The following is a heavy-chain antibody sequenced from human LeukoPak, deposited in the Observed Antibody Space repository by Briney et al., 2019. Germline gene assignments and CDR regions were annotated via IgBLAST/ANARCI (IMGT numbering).Heavy chain of an antibody. CDR2: IKEDGGEK. CDR3: ARDVDANY. D-gene: IGHD5-12*01. V-gene: IGHV3-7*01. J-gene: IGHJ4*02. CDR1: GFSFSSYW. Sequence: GGSLRLSCAASGFSFSSYWMSWVRQAPGKELEWVANIKEDGGEKHYVDSVKGRFTISRDNAMNSLFLQMNSLRAEDTALYYCARDVDANYWGQGALVTVSS.